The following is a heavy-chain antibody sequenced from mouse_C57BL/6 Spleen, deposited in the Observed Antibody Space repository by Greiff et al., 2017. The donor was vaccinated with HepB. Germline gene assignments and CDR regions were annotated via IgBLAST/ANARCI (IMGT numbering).Heavy chain of an antibody. D-gene: IGHD2-1*01. CDR1: GYTFTSYW. CDR3: ARGGIYYGNYGDY. V-gene: IGHV1-7*01. CDR2: INPSSGYT. J-gene: IGHJ2*01. Sequence: QVHVKQSGAELAKPGASVKLSCKASGYTFTSYWMHWVKQRPGQGLEWIGYINPSSGYTKYNQKFKDKATLTADKSSSTAYMQLSSLTYEDSAVYYCARGGIYYGNYGDYWGQGTTLTVSS.